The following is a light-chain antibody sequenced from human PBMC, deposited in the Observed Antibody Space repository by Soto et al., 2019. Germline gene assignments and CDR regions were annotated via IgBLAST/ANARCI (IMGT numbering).Light chain of an antibody. Sequence: QSVLTQPPSASGTPGQRVTISCSGGSSNIGSNAVNWYQQLPGAAPKLLIYTNNHRPSGVPDRFSGSKSGTSASLAISGLHSEDEADYYCAALDDSLNGVVFGGGTQLTVL. CDR1: SSNIGSNA. J-gene: IGLJ2*01. V-gene: IGLV1-44*01. CDR2: TNN. CDR3: AALDDSLNGVV.